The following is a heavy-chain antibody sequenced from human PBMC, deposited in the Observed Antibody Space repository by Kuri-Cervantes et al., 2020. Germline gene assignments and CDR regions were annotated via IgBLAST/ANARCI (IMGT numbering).Heavy chain of an antibody. V-gene: IGHV3-23*01. D-gene: IGHD3-10*02. Sequence: GESLKISCAVSGFMFSNHGMSWVRQAPGKGLDWVSSISDSGGRTYYADSVKGRFTISRDNSKNTLHLQMNNLRPEDTAVYYCTREFNVQIFQHWGQGTLVTVSS. CDR1: GFMFSNHG. J-gene: IGHJ1*01. CDR3: TREFNVQIFQH. CDR2: ISDSGGRT.